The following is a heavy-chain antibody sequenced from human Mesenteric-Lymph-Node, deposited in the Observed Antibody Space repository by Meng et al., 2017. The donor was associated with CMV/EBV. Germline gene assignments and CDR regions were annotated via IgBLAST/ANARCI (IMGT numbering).Heavy chain of an antibody. D-gene: IGHD5-18*01. Sequence: SGYTFTSYGISWVRQATGQGLEWMGWISTYNGNTNYAQKLQGRVTMTTDTSTSTAYMELRSLRSDDTAVYYCARDGGYSYGYLLDYWGQGTLVTVSS. CDR2: ISTYNGNT. V-gene: IGHV1-18*04. CDR3: ARDGGYSYGYLLDY. J-gene: IGHJ4*02. CDR1: GYTFTSYG.